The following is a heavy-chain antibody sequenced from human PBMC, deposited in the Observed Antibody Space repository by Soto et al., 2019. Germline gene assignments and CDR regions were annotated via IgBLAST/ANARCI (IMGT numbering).Heavy chain of an antibody. J-gene: IGHJ4*01. D-gene: IGHD3-10*02. V-gene: IGHV3-15*07. Sequence: WGALRISRAALGFRFRNGWVKWVPQTSRKGPEWVGRIKSKTDGGTTDFAARVKGRFAISRDDSRDMMYMQMNSLKTEDTGVYYCTTDSLFTQMLVRFDFWGLGTLVTVSS. CDR1: GFRFRNGW. CDR3: TTDSLFTQMLVRFDF. CDR2: IKSKTDGGTT.